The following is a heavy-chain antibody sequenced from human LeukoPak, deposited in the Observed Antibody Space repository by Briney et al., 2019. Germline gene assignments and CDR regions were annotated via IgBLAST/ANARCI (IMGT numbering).Heavy chain of an antibody. V-gene: IGHV5-51*01. D-gene: IGHD4-11*01. CDR1: GYSFTSYW. J-gene: IGHJ4*02. CDR3: ARRHRADYPSDY. CDR2: IYPGDSET. Sequence: GESLKISCKGSGYSFTSYWIAWVRQMPGKGLVCMGIIYPGDSETRYSPSFQGQVTISADKSISTAYLQWSSLKASDTAMYYCARRHRADYPSDYWGQGTLVTVSS.